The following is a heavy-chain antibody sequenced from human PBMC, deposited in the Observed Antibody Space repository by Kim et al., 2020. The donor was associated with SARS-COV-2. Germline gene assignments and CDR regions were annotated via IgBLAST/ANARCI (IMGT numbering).Heavy chain of an antibody. CDR3: AKDLEAGGYSYGYGYYYYGMDV. J-gene: IGHJ6*02. CDR1: GFTFDDYA. CDR2: ISWNSGSI. D-gene: IGHD5-18*01. Sequence: GGSLRLSCAASGFTFDDYAMHWVRQAPGKGLEWVSGISWNSGSIGYADSVKGRFTISRDNAKNSLYLQMNSLRAEDTALYYCAKDLEAGGYSYGYGYYYYGMDVWGQGTTVTVSS. V-gene: IGHV3-9*01.